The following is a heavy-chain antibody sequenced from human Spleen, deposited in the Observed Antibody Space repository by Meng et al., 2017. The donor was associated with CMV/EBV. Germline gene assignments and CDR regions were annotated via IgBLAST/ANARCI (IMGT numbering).Heavy chain of an antibody. CDR1: GGSFSGYY. CDR3: ARYAWHSMMPFDY. Sequence: QVQLQQWGAGLLKPPETLSLTCAVYGGSFSGYYWSWIRQPPGKGLEWIGEINHSGSTNYNPSLKSRVTISVDTSKNQFSLKLSSVTAADTAVYYCARYAWHSMMPFDYWGQGTLVTVSS. CDR2: INHSGST. V-gene: IGHV4-34*01. J-gene: IGHJ4*02. D-gene: IGHD3-22*01.